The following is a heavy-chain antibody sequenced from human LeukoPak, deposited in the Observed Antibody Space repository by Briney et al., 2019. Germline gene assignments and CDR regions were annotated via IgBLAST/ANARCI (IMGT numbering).Heavy chain of an antibody. Sequence: GGPLRLSCAASGFTFNTYGMLWVRQAPGQGLEGVAVLWSDGRTNYCADSVKGLFTASRDNSKSILYLQMNSLSADDTALYYCARERAPFDGLDYWGQGTFVTVSS. CDR1: GFTFNTYG. CDR2: LWSDGRTN. J-gene: IGHJ4*02. V-gene: IGHV3-33*01. CDR3: ARERAPFDGLDY.